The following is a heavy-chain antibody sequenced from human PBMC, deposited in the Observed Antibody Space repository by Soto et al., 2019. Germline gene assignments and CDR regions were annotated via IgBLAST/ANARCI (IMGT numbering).Heavy chain of an antibody. Sequence: GASVKVSCKASGYTFTSYYMHWVRQAPGQGLEWMGIINPSGGSTSYAQKFQGRVTMTRDTSTSTVYMELSSLRSEDTAVYYCARDIAPSTPYYYDSSGFPSPGAFDIWGQGTMVTV. CDR2: INPSGGST. D-gene: IGHD3-22*01. CDR1: GYTFTSYY. CDR3: ARDIAPSTPYYYDSSGFPSPGAFDI. V-gene: IGHV1-46*01. J-gene: IGHJ3*02.